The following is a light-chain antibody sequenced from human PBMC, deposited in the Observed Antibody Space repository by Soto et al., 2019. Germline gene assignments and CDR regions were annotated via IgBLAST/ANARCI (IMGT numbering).Light chain of an antibody. J-gene: IGKJ1*01. CDR3: QQSSNIPWT. V-gene: IGKV1-39*01. CDR1: QNIENY. Sequence: IQLTQSPSSLSASVGDRSTVSCLSSQNIENYLSWYVQRPGKAPELLVYSTYKLKSGVTSRFRGSGSGTDFSLTISSLQSEDFGTYYCQQSSNIPWTFGQGTKVEIK. CDR2: STY.